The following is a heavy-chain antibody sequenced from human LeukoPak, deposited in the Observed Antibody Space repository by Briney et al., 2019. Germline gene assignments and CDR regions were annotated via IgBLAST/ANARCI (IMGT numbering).Heavy chain of an antibody. CDR1: GFTFSSYE. CDR2: ISSSGRTI. Sequence: PGGSVKLSCAASGFTFSSYEMNWVRQAPGKGLEWVSYISSSGRTIYYAYSVKGRVTITRDNAKTSLNLHMNSLRAEDTAVYYCARDGATVTKGRGNYFDCWGQGTLVTVSS. CDR3: ARDGATVTKGRGNYFDC. J-gene: IGHJ4*02. D-gene: IGHD4-17*01. V-gene: IGHV3-48*03.